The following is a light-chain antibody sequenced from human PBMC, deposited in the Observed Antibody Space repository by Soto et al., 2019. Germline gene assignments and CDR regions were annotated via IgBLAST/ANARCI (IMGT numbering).Light chain of an antibody. CDR1: QSVSSN. CDR2: GAS. CDR3: QQYNNWPIT. V-gene: IGKV3-15*01. J-gene: IGKJ5*01. Sequence: EIVLTQSPDTLSLSPGERAALSCRASQSVSSNLAWYQQKPGQAPRLLIYGASTRATGIPARFSGSGSGTEFTLTISSLQSEDFEIYYCQQYNNWPITFGQGTRLEI.